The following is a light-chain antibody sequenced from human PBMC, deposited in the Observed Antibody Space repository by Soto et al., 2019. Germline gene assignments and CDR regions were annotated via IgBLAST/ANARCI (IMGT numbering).Light chain of an antibody. CDR1: QNIYSN. CDR2: RAS. V-gene: IGKV3-15*01. J-gene: IGKJ1*01. Sequence: IVMTQSPATLSVSPGERATLSCRASQNIYSNVAWYQQRPGQAPRLLIYRASTRAPGIPARFSGSGSGTEFTLTISSLQSEDFTVYSCLQYHNLWAFGQRTKVDIK. CDR3: LQYHNLWA.